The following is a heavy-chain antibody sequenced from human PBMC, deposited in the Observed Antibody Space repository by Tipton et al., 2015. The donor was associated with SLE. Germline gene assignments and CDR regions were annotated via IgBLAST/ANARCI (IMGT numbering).Heavy chain of an antibody. V-gene: IGHV3-7*01. J-gene: IGHJ4*02. CDR3: ARDRFSVSERDLDN. Sequence: GSLRLSCAASGFSLSHYWMTWVRQAPGKGLEWVANINQDENVQNYVDSVRGRFTISRDNTKNSLYLQMSSLRAEDTAVYYCARDRFSVSERDLDNWGQGTLVTVAS. CDR2: INQDENVQ. CDR1: GFSLSHYW. D-gene: IGHD2/OR15-2a*01.